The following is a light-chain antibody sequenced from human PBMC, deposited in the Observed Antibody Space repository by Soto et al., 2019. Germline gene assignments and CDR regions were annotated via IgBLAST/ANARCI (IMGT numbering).Light chain of an antibody. CDR2: NAS. CDR3: QQYNNYSLT. V-gene: IGKV1-5*01. Sequence: DIQMTQSPSTLSESPGDIATITCRASQSIISCLAWYQQKPGKAPTLLIYNASTMNSGVPSRFSGSGSGTEFTLTISSLQPDDFAAYYCQQYNNYSLTFGQGTKVDIK. J-gene: IGKJ1*01. CDR1: QSIISC.